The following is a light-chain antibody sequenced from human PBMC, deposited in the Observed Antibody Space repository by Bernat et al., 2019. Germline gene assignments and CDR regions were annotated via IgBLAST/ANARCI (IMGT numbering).Light chain of an antibody. CDR3: MQSIQLPHT. J-gene: IGKJ4*01. CDR1: ESLLHSDGKTY. CDR2: EVS. V-gene: IGKV2D-29*01. Sequence: DIVMTQTPLSLSVTPGQPASISCKSSESLLHSDGKTYLSWYLQKAGQPPQVLTYEVSNRFSGVPKRFSGGGSGTDFTLKISRVEAGDVGVYYCMQSIQLPHTFGGGTRLEIK.